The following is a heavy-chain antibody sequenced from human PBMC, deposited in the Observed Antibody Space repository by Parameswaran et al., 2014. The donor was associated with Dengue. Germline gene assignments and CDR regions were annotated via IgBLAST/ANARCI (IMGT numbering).Heavy chain of an antibody. V-gene: IGHV4-4*07. J-gene: IGHJ4*02. Sequence: WIRQPPGKGLEWIGRIYTSGSTNYNPSLKSRVTMSVGTSKNQFSLKLSSVTAADTAVYYCAGAVSSIAARPFDYWGQGTLVTVSS. D-gene: IGHD6-6*01. CDR2: IYTSGST. CDR3: AGAVSSIAARPFDY.